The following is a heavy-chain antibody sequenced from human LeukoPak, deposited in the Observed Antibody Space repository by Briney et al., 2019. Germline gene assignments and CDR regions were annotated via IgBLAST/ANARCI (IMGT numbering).Heavy chain of an antibody. V-gene: IGHV3-23*01. J-gene: IGHJ4*02. CDR3: AKDHGD. CDR1: GFTFSIYG. CDR2: INSGGGT. Sequence: GGSLRLSCAASGFTFSIYGMTWVRQAPGKGLEWVSTINSGGGTYYADSVKGRFTIPRDNSKNTLDLQMNSLRAGDTAVYYCAKDHGDWGQGTLVTVSS. D-gene: IGHD3-3*01.